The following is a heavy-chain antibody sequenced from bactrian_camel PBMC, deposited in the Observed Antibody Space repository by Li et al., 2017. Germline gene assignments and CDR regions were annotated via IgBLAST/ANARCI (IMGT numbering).Heavy chain of an antibody. D-gene: IGHD6*01. CDR1: GLTFGQNW. Sequence: QLVESGGGLVQPGGSLRLSCTASGLTFGQNWIHWVRQAPGKGLEWVSTIYTGDGTLKLTGSVKGRFTISRDVAKSTAYLQLNSLKTEDTAMYYCAGFRERARPGQGTQVTVS. CDR2: IYTGDGTL. J-gene: IGHJ4*01. V-gene: IGHV3S18*01.